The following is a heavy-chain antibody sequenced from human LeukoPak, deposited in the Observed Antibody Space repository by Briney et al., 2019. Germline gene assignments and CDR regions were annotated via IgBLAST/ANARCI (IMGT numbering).Heavy chain of an antibody. Sequence: GGSLRLSCAASGFTFSSYSMNWVRQAPGKGLEWVSSISSSSSYIYYADSVKGRFTISRDNAKNSLYLQMNSLRAEDTAVYYCARGGPLDGSGSDAFDIWGQGTMVTVSP. CDR3: ARGGPLDGSGSDAFDI. CDR1: GFTFSSYS. J-gene: IGHJ3*02. D-gene: IGHD6-19*01. CDR2: ISSSSSYI. V-gene: IGHV3-21*01.